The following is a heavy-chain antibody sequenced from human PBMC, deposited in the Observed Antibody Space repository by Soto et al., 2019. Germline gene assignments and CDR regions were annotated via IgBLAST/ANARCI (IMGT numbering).Heavy chain of an antibody. Sequence: ASVKVSCKASGYTFTSYYMHWVRQAPGQGLEWMGIINPSGGSTSYAQKFQGRVTMTRDTSTSTVYMELSSLRSEDTAVYYCGRVDPRLGENYYGMDVWGQGTRVTVSS. D-gene: IGHD6-25*01. J-gene: IGHJ6*02. V-gene: IGHV1-46*01. CDR2: INPSGGST. CDR1: GYTFTSYY. CDR3: GRVDPRLGENYYGMDV.